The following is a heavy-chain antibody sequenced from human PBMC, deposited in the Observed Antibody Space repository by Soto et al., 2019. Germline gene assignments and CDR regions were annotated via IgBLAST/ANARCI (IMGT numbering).Heavy chain of an antibody. J-gene: IGHJ3*02. CDR1: GASINSHY. CDR2: IYYSGST. V-gene: IGHV4-59*11. CDR3: ARDFDPYDTAFDI. Sequence: SETLSLTCTVSGASINSHYWSWIRQPPGKGLEWIGYIYYSGSTNYNPSLKSRVTISVDTSKNQFSLKLSSVTAADTAVYYCARDFDPYDTAFDIWGHGTMVTVSS. D-gene: IGHD3-9*01.